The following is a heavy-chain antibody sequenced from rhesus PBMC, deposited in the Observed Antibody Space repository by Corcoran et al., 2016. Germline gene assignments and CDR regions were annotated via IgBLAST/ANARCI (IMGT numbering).Heavy chain of an antibody. J-gene: IGHJ6*01. V-gene: IGHV4-76*01. CDR3: ARDRTVTTAYGLDS. D-gene: IGHD4-35*01. CDR1: GGSISSGYD. CDR2: IYGSNGRT. Sequence: QVQLQESGPGVVKPSETLSLTCAVSGGSISSGYDWSWIRQPPGKGLEWIGYIYGSNGRTNYNPSLKNRVTNSKDAAKNQFSLKMSAVTAADTAVYYCARDRTVTTAYGLDSWGQGVVVTVSS.